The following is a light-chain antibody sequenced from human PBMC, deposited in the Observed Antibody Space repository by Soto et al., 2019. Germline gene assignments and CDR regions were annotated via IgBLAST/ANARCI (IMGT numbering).Light chain of an antibody. CDR1: QTISSW. V-gene: IGKV1-5*01. CDR3: QQYNSYSGT. J-gene: IGKJ1*01. Sequence: DIQMTQSPSTLCGSVGDRVTITCRASQTISSWLAWYQQKPGKAPKLLIYNASTLKSGVPSRFSGSGSGTEFTLTISSLQPDDFATYYCQQYNSYSGTFGQGTKVDIK. CDR2: NAS.